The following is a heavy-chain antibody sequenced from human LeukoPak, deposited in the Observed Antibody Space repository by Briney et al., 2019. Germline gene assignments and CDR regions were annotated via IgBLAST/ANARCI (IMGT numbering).Heavy chain of an antibody. V-gene: IGHV1-2*02. D-gene: IGHD1-26*01. CDR3: ASGGATLLRGDDAFDI. CDR1: GYTFTGYY. CDR2: INPNSGGT. Sequence: GASVKVSCKASGYTFTGYYMHWVRQAPGQGLEWTGWINPNSGGTNYAQKFQGRVTMTRDTSISTAYMELSRLRSDDTAVYYCASGGATLLRGDDAFDIWGQGTMVTVSS. J-gene: IGHJ3*02.